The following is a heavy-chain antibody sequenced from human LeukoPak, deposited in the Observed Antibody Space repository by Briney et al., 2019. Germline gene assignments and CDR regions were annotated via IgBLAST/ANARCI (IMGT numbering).Heavy chain of an antibody. J-gene: IGHJ4*02. D-gene: IGHD3-3*01. CDR3: ARSGDFGVEDY. V-gene: IGHV4-59*12. CDR1: GGSISSYY. Sequence: SETLSLTCTVSGGSISSYYWSWIRQPAGKGLEWIGYIYYSGSTNYNPSLKSRVTISVDTSKNQFSLKLSSVTAADTAVYYCARSGDFGVEDYWGQGTLVTVSS. CDR2: IYYSGST.